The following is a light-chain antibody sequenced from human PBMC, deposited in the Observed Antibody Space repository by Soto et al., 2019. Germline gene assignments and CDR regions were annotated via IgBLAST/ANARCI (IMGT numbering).Light chain of an antibody. J-gene: IGKJ2*01. CDR1: QSLGRR. Sequence: DIQMTQSPSSLSASVGDRVTLSCRASQSLGRRLTWYQQKPGEAPKLLIYETSNLQNGVPSRFSGSGSETDFTFTITSLQPEDFPTYYCQQSFGPPYTFGQGTKLE. V-gene: IGKV1-39*01. CDR2: ETS. CDR3: QQSFGPPYT.